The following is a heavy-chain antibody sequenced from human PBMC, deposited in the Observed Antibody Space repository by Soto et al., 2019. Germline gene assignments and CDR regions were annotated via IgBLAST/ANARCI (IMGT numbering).Heavy chain of an antibody. CDR2: ISYDGSNK. V-gene: IGHV3-30*18. Sequence: QVQLVESGGGVVQPGRSLRLSCAASGFTFSSYGMHWVRQAPGKGLEWVAVISYDGSNKYYADSVKGRFTISRDNSKNTLYLQMNSLRAEDTAVYYCAKDHIWGQGTMVTVSS. CDR3: AKDHI. CDR1: GFTFSSYG. J-gene: IGHJ3*02.